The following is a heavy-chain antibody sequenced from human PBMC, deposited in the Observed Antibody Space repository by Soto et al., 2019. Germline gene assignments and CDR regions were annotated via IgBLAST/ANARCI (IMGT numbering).Heavy chain of an antibody. CDR3: ASDAAWAGDSSGYFASNAFDI. D-gene: IGHD3-22*01. J-gene: IGHJ3*02. V-gene: IGHV1-18*04. CDR1: GYTFTSYG. CDR2: ISAYNGNT. Sequence: ASVKVSCKASGYTFTSYGISWVRQAPGRGLEWMGWISAYNGNTNYAQKLQGRVTMTTDTSTSTAYMELRSLRSDDTAVYYCASDAAWAGDSSGYFASNAFDIWGQGTMVTVSS.